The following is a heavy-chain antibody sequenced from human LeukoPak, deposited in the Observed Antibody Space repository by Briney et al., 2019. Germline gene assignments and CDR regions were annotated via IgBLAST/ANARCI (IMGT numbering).Heavy chain of an antibody. J-gene: IGHJ4*02. V-gene: IGHV3-20*04. CDR2: INWNGGST. CDR1: GFSFDDYG. D-gene: IGHD6-19*01. Sequence: GGSLRLSCAASGFSFDDYGMSWVRQAPGKGLEWASGINWNGGSTGYADSVKGRFTISRDNTKNLLYLEMNRLRAEDTAVYYCARYRLVWLPAPVFDYWGQGTLVTVSS. CDR3: ARYRLVWLPAPVFDY.